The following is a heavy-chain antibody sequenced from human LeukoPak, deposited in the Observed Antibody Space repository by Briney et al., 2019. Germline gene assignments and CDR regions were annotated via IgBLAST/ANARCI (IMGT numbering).Heavy chain of an antibody. CDR1: GFTFSSYG. D-gene: IGHD3-22*01. CDR2: IKQDGSEK. Sequence: PGGSLRLSCAASGFTFSSYGMHWVRQAPGKGLEWVANIKQDGSEKYYVDSVKGRFTISRDNAKNSLYLQMNSLRAEDTAVYYCARGHNYYDSSGYPKGEDYWGQGTLVTVSS. J-gene: IGHJ4*02. V-gene: IGHV3-7*01. CDR3: ARGHNYYDSSGYPKGEDY.